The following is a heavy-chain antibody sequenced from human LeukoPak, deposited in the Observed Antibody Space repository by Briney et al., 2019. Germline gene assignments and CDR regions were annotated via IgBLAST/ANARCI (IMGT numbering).Heavy chain of an antibody. D-gene: IGHD6-25*01. CDR2: INPNSGGT. V-gene: IGHV1-2*02. Sequence: ASVKVSCKASGDTFTGYYMHWVRQAPGQGLEWMGWINPNSGGTNYAQKFQGRVTMTRDTSISTAYMELSRLRFDDTAVDECARGGIAAALRDPANFDYWGQGTLVTVSS. J-gene: IGHJ4*02. CDR3: ARGGIAAALRDPANFDY. CDR1: GDTFTGYY.